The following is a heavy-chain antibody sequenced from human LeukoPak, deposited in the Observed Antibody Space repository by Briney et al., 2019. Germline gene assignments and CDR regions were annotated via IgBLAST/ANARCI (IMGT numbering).Heavy chain of an antibody. CDR1: GFTFSSYA. J-gene: IGHJ3*02. CDR2: ISGSGGST. Sequence: GGSLRLSWAAAGFTFSSYAMGWVRQAAGKGLEWVSAISGSGGSTYYAASVKGRFTISRDNSKNTLYLQMNSLRAEDTAVYYCAKDKAAVDAFDIWGQGTMVTVSS. V-gene: IGHV3-23*01. CDR3: AKDKAAVDAFDI. D-gene: IGHD6-13*01.